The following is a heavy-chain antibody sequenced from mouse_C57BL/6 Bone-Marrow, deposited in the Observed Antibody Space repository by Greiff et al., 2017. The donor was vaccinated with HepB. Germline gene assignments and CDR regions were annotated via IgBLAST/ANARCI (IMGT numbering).Heavy chain of an antibody. D-gene: IGHD4-1*01. V-gene: IGHV3-6*01. CDR2: ISYDGSN. CDR3: ARWDSY. J-gene: IGHJ4*01. CDR1: GYSITSGYY. Sequence: ESGPGLVKPSQSLSLTCSVTGYSITSGYYWNWIRQFPGNKLEWMGYISYDGSNNYNPSLKNRISITRDTSKNQFFLKLNSVTTEDTATYYCARWDSYWGQGTSVTVSS.